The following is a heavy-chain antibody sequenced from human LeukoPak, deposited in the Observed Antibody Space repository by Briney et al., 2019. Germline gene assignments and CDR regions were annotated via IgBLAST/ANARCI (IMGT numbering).Heavy chain of an antibody. V-gene: IGHV3-7*02. CDR1: GFTFSSYW. J-gene: IGHJ4*02. D-gene: IGHD6-19*01. CDR3: ASGWYSDY. CDR2: IKQDGSAK. Sequence: PGGSLRLSCVASGFTFSSYWMSWVRQAPGKGLQWVANIKQDGSAKYYVDSVKGRFTISRDNAKNSLYLQMNSLRAEDTAVYYCASGWYSDYWGQGTPVTVSS.